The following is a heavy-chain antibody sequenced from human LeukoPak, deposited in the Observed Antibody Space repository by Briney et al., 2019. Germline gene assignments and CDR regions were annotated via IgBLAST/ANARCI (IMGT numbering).Heavy chain of an antibody. CDR2: INHSGST. D-gene: IGHD2-2*01. J-gene: IGHJ6*02. V-gene: IGHV4-34*01. CDR1: GGSFSGYY. Sequence: SETLSLTCAVYGGSFSGYYWSWIRQPPGKGLEWIGEINHSGSTNYNPSLKSRVTISVDTSKNQFSLKLSSVTAADTAVYYCARGGYCSSTSYGMDVWGQGTTVTVSS. CDR3: ARGGYCSSTSYGMDV.